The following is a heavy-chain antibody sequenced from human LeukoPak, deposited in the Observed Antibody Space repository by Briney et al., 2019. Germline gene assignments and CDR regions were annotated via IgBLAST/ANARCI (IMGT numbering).Heavy chain of an antibody. CDR1: GGTFSSYA. J-gene: IGHJ6*02. Sequence: ASVKVSCKASGGTFSSYAISWVRQAPGQGLEWMGRIIPILGIANYAQKFQGRVTITADKSTSTAYMELSSLRSEDTAAYYCARERSVYYYYGMDVWGQGTTVTVSS. CDR2: IIPILGIA. V-gene: IGHV1-69*04. CDR3: ARERSVYYYYGMDV.